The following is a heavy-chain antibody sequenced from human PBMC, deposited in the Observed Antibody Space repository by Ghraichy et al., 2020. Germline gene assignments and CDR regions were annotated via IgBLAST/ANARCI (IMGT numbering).Heavy chain of an antibody. CDR1: GYTFTGYY. CDR3: AREGLDFWSGYPY. V-gene: IGHV1-2*02. Sequence: ASVKVSCKASGYTFTGYYMHWVRQAPGQGLAWMGWINPNSGGTNYAQKFQGRVTMTRDTSISTAYMELSRLRSDDTAVYYCAREGLDFWSGYPYWGQGTLVTVSS. D-gene: IGHD3-3*01. CDR2: INPNSGGT. J-gene: IGHJ4*02.